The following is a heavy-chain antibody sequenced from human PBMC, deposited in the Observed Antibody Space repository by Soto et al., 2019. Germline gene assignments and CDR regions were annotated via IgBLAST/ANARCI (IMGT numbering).Heavy chain of an antibody. J-gene: IGHJ4*02. V-gene: IGHV1-69*02. CDR3: GRANSGSNQGFDY. CDR1: GDAFNTYT. D-gene: IGHD1-26*01. CDR2: IIPLLGMA. Sequence: QVQLVQSGTEGKKPGSSVKVSCKASGDAFNTYTISWVRQAPGQGLEWMGRIIPLLGMADYAQKFQGRVTITADTSTRTAYMDLISLRSEDTAVYYCGRANSGSNQGFDYWGQGTLVTVSS.